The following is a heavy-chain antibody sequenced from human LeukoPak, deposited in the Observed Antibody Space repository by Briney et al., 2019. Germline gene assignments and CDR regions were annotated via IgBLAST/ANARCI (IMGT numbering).Heavy chain of an antibody. V-gene: IGHV3-33*01. CDR1: GFTFSSYG. CDR3: ARDPTEQQLVLHYFDY. D-gene: IGHD6-13*01. Sequence: GGSLRLSCAASGFTFSSYGMHWVRQAPGKGLEWVAVIWYDGSNKYYADSVKGRSTISRDNSKNTLYLQMNSLRAEDTAVYYCARDPTEQQLVLHYFDYWGQGTLVTVSS. CDR2: IWYDGSNK. J-gene: IGHJ4*02.